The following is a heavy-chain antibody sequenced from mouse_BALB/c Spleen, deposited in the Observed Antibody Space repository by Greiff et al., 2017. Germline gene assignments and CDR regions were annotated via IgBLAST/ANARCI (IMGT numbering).Heavy chain of an antibody. CDR2: INPSSGYT. J-gene: IGHJ2*01. Sequence: QVQLKESGAELARPGASVKMSCKASGYTFTSYTMHWVKQRPGQGLEWIGYINPSSGYTNYNQKFKDKATLTADKSSSTAYMQLSSLTSEDSAVYYCAHNFYFDYWGQGTTLTVSS. CDR3: AHNFYFDY. D-gene: IGHD1-3*01. V-gene: IGHV1-4*01. CDR1: GYTFTSYT.